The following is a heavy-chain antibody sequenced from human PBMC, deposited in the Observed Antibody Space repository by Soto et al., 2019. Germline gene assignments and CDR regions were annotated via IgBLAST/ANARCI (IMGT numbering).Heavy chain of an antibody. CDR2: ISYDGSNK. J-gene: IGHJ4*02. Sequence: VGSLRLSCAASGFTFSSYGIHWVRQAPGKGLEWVALISYDGSNKYYADSVKGRFTISRDNSKNTLYLQMNSLRAEDTAMYYCAKDAPYYYDSSGYYGPFDYWGQGTLVTVPQ. V-gene: IGHV3-30*18. D-gene: IGHD3-22*01. CDR3: AKDAPYYYDSSGYYGPFDY. CDR1: GFTFSSYG.